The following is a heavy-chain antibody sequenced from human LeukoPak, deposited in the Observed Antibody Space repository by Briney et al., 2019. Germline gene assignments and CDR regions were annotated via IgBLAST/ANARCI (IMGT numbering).Heavy chain of an antibody. CDR1: GGSFSSYY. CDR2: IYYTGST. D-gene: IGHD1-26*01. J-gene: IGHJ4*02. CDR3: ASYGGTSRAFDY. Sequence: PSETLSLTCTVSGGSFSSYYWSWIRQPPGKGLEWIGYIYYTGSTYYNPSLKSRVTISVDTSKNQFSLELSSLTAADPAVYYCASYGGTSRAFDYWGQGTLVTVSS. V-gene: IGHV4-59*01.